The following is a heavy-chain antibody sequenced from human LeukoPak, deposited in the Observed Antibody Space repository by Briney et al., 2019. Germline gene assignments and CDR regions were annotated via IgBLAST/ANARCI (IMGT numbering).Heavy chain of an antibody. CDR3: ARVNYYYYMDV. CDR1: GYTFTGYY. CDR2: INPNSGGT. Sequence: ASVKVSCKASGYTFTGYYMHWVRQAPGQGLEWMGWINPNSGGTNYAQKFQGRVTVTRNTSISTAYMELSSLRSEDTAVYYCARVNYYYYMDVWGKGTTVTISS. V-gene: IGHV1-2*02. J-gene: IGHJ6*03.